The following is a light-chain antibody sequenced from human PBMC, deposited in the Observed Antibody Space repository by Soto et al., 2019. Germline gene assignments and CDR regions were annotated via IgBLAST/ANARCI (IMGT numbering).Light chain of an antibody. V-gene: IGLV2-23*01. Sequence: QSALTQPASMSGSPGQSITISCTGTSSAVGNYNLVSWYQQHPGKAPKLMIYEGSKRPSGVSNRFSGSKSGNTASLTISGLQAEDEADYYCCSYAGSVLFGGGTKLTVL. CDR1: SSAVGNYNL. CDR2: EGS. CDR3: CSYAGSVL. J-gene: IGLJ2*01.